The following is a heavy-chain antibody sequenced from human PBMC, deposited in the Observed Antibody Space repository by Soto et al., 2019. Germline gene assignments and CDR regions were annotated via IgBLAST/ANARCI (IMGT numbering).Heavy chain of an antibody. D-gene: IGHD6-19*01. Sequence: QITLKESGPTLLNPTQTLTLTCIFSGFSLRTSGVGVGWIRQPPGKALEWLGFIYWNDDKRYSPSLKSRLTIAKNTSKNQVVLTMTNMAPVDTATYYCAKSGSSGWYGWFDPWGQGTMVTVSS. V-gene: IGHV2-5*01. CDR1: GFSLRTSGVG. CDR2: IYWNDDK. J-gene: IGHJ5*02. CDR3: AKSGSSGWYGWFDP.